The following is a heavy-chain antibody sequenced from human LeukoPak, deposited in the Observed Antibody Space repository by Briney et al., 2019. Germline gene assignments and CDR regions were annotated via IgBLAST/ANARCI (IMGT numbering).Heavy chain of an antibody. CDR3: ARDHYYDSSVAY. J-gene: IGHJ4*02. V-gene: IGHV4-39*07. CDR2: IYYSGIT. CDR1: GASISSSSYY. D-gene: IGHD3-22*01. Sequence: SETLSLTCTVSGASISSSSYYWGWIRQPPGEGLEYIGGIYYSGITYYSPSLKSRVTISLDTSKNQFSLKMTSVTAADTAVYYCARDHYYDSSVAYWGQGTLVTVSS.